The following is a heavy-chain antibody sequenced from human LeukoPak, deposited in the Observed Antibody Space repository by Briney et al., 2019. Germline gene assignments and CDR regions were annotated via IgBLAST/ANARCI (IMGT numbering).Heavy chain of an antibody. D-gene: IGHD5-18*01. CDR2: IYYSGST. J-gene: IGHJ5*02. Sequence: PSETLSLTCTVSGGSISSGGYYWSWIRQHPGKGLEWIGYIYYSGSTYYNPSLKSRVTISVDTSKNQFSLKLSPVTAADTAVYYCARGLIGYSYGFSGFDPWGQGTLVTVSS. CDR1: GGSISSGGYY. V-gene: IGHV4-31*03. CDR3: ARGLIGYSYGFSGFDP.